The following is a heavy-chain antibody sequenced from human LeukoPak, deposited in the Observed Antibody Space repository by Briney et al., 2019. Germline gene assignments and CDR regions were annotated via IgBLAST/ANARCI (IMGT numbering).Heavy chain of an antibody. CDR3: ARDYYDILTGYYYYYMDV. J-gene: IGHJ6*03. CDR2: IKSKTDDGTT. Sequence: GGSLRLSCAASGFTFSNACMSWVRQAPGRGLEWVGRIKSKTDDGTTDYAAPVKGRFTISRDNAKNSLYLQMNSLRAEDTAVYYCARDYYDILTGYYYYYMDVWGKGTTVTISS. D-gene: IGHD3-9*01. CDR1: GFTFSNAC. V-gene: IGHV3-15*01.